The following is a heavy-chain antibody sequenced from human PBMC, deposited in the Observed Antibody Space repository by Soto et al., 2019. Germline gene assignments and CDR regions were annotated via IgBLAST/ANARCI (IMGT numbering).Heavy chain of an antibody. CDR3: ERDLGIGGTITLDY. J-gene: IGHJ4*02. Sequence: GGSLRLSCATSAITFGSYGMNWVRLVPGKGLEWVSYISSTSDPIYYADSVKGRFTISRDNAKKSLYLQMNSLRAEDTAVYYCERDLGIGGTITLDYWGQGTLVTVSS. CDR1: AITFGSYG. CDR2: ISSTSDPI. D-gene: IGHD5-12*01. V-gene: IGHV3-48*01.